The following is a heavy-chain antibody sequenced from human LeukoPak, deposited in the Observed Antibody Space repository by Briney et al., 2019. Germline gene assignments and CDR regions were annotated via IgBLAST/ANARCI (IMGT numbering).Heavy chain of an antibody. J-gene: IGHJ3*02. D-gene: IGHD2-2*02. Sequence: GGSLRLSCAASGFTFDDYAMHWVRQAPGKGLEWVSGISWNSGSIGYADSVKGRFTISRDNSKNTLYLQMNSLRAEDTAVYYCARGACSSTSCYTTRTTHDAFDIWGQGTMVTVSS. CDR1: GFTFDDYA. V-gene: IGHV3-9*01. CDR3: ARGACSSTSCYTTRTTHDAFDI. CDR2: ISWNSGSI.